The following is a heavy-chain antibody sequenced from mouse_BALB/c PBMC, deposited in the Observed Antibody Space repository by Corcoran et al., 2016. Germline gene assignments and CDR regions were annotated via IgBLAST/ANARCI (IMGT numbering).Heavy chain of an antibody. D-gene: IGHD1-1*01. CDR2: INPYNDGT. J-gene: IGHJ3*01. CDR1: GYTFTIYV. Sequence: EVQLQQSGPELVKPGASVKMSCKASGYTFTIYVMHWVKQKPGQGLEWIGYINPYNDGTKYNEKFKGKATLTSDKSSSTAYMELSSLTSEDSAVYYCARKRTTVERVCAYWGQGTLVTVSA. CDR3: ARKRTTVERVCAY. V-gene: IGHV1S136*01.